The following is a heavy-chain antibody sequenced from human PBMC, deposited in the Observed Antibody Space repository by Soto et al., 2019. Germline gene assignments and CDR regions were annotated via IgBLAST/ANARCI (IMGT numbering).Heavy chain of an antibody. D-gene: IGHD5-18*01. J-gene: IGHJ5*02. Sequence: SVKVSCKASGGTFSSYAISWVRQAPGQGLEWMGGIIPIFGTANYAQKFQGRVTITADESTSTAYMELSSLRSEDTAVYYCATEELILPGSGYSYGYVLDPWGQGTLVTVSS. CDR1: GGTFSSYA. CDR3: ATEELILPGSGYSYGYVLDP. CDR2: IIPIFGTA. V-gene: IGHV1-69*13.